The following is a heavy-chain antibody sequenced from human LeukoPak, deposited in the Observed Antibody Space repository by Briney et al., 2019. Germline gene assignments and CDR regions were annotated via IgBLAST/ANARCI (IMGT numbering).Heavy chain of an antibody. D-gene: IGHD4-11*01. J-gene: IGHJ6*02. CDR2: VSSGGDDT. Sequence: GGSLRLSCTASGFTFGNYAMSWVRQAPGKGLEWLSAVSSGGDDTHYADSVKGRFTISRDNSRNTVFLQMNSLRGEETAVYYCAKMDYMYGMDVWGQGTTVTVSS. V-gene: IGHV3-23*01. CDR3: AKMDYMYGMDV. CDR1: GFTFGNYA.